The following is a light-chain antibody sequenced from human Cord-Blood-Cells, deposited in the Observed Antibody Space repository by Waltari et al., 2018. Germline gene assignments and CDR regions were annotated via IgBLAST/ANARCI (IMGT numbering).Light chain of an antibody. Sequence: QLVLTQSPSASDSLGASVKLTCTLSSGHSSYAIAWPQQQPEKGPRYLMKLNSDGSHSKGDGIPDRFSGSSSGAERYLTISSLQSEDEADYYCQTWGTGIHWVFGGGTKLTVL. J-gene: IGLJ3*02. CDR3: QTWGTGIHWV. CDR1: SGHSSYA. V-gene: IGLV4-69*01. CDR2: LNSDGSH.